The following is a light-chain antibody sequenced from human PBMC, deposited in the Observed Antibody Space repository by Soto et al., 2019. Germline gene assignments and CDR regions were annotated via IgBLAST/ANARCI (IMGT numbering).Light chain of an antibody. Sequence: QSVLTQPPSASGTPGQRATISCSGSSSNIGSNTVNWYHHLPGTAPKLLIYANDQRPSGVPDRFSGSKSGTSASLAISGLQSEDEADYYCAAWDDSLNGVVFGGGTKVTVL. CDR1: SSNIGSNT. CDR3: AAWDDSLNGVV. CDR2: AND. J-gene: IGLJ2*01. V-gene: IGLV1-44*01.